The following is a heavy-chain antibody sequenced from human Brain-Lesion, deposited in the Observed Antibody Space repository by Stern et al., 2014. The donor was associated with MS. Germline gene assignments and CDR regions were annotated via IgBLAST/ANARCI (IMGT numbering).Heavy chain of an antibody. D-gene: IGHD3-16*01. CDR1: GFNFSSYW. CDR3: ARGVGDY. Sequence: EVQQVDSGGGLGQPGGSLRLSCAASGFNFSSYWMHWVRQFPEKGLFWVSQINREGSDTSYADSVKGRFSISRDNIRNMLYLRMTSLRAEDTAVYYCARGVGDYWGQGARVTVSS. J-gene: IGHJ4*02. CDR2: INREGSDT. V-gene: IGHV3-74*02.